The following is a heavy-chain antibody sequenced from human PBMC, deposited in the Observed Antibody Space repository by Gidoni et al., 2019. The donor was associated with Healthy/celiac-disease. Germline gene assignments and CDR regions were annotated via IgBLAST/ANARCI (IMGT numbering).Heavy chain of an antibody. CDR1: GGPISSYH. V-gene: IGHV4-4*07. Sequence: QVQLQESGPGLGKPSETLSLTCTVAGGPISSYHWSWIRQPAGKGLEWIGRIYTSGITNYNPSLKSRVTMSVDTSKNQFSLKLSSVTAADPAVYYCARDQDGDYLNPYWYFDLWGRGTLVTVSS. CDR3: ARDQDGDYLNPYWYFDL. D-gene: IGHD4-17*01. J-gene: IGHJ2*01. CDR2: IYTSGIT.